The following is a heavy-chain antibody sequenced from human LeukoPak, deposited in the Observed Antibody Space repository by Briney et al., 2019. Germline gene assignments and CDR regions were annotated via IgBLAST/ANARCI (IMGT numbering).Heavy chain of an antibody. CDR3: ARDWMRLAARPNWFDP. Sequence: GGYLRLSCAASGFTFRRYAMHWVRQAPGKGLEWVSYISSSGSTIYYADSVKGRFTISRDNAKNSLYLQMNSLRAEDTAVYYCARDWMRLAARPNWFDPWGQGTLVTVSS. CDR1: GFTFRRYA. CDR2: ISSSGSTI. D-gene: IGHD6-6*01. V-gene: IGHV3-48*04. J-gene: IGHJ5*02.